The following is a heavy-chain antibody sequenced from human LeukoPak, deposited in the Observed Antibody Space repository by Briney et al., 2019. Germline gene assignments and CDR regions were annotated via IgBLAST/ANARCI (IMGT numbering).Heavy chain of an antibody. CDR1: GGSISSYY. CDR2: IYYSGST. J-gene: IGHJ4*02. Sequence: SETLSLTCTVSGGSISSYYWTWIRQPPGKGLEWIGSIYYSGSTYYNPSLKSRVTISVDTSKNQFSLKLNSVTAADTAVYYCARDLRNNWNSHRTFDYWGQGTLVTVSS. D-gene: IGHD1-7*01. CDR3: ARDLRNNWNSHRTFDY. V-gene: IGHV4-39*07.